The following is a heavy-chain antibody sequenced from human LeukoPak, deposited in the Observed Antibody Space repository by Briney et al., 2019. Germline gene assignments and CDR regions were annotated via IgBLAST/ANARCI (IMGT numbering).Heavy chain of an antibody. J-gene: IGHJ4*02. D-gene: IGHD1-1*01. CDR2: IYPGDSDT. CDR1: GYSFTSYW. V-gene: IGHV5-51*01. Sequence: GESLKISCKGSGYSFTSYWIGWVRQMPGKGLEWMGIIYPGDSDTRYSPSFQGQVTISADKSISTAYLQWSSLKASDTAMYYCARHRSVQRGSFDYFDYWGQGTLVTVSS. CDR3: ARHRSVQRGSFDYFDY.